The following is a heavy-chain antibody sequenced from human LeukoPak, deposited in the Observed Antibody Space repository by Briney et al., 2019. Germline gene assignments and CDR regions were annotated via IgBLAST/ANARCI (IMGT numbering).Heavy chain of an antibody. CDR2: ITRSSIYT. J-gene: IGHJ6*03. CDR1: GFTFSNYN. Sequence: GSLRLSCAASGFTFSNYNMNWVRQTPGKGLEWVSSITRSSIYTFYADSVKGRFTISRDNAKNSLSLQMNSLRAEDTAVYYCAREGGYYYYMDVWGKGTTVTISS. CDR3: AREGGYYYYMDV. D-gene: IGHD1-26*01. V-gene: IGHV3-21*04.